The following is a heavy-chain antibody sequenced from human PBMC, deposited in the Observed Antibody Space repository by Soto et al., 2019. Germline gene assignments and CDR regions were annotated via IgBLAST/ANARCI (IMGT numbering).Heavy chain of an antibody. CDR3: AKDSRRGWYDYYYYMDV. J-gene: IGHJ6*03. Sequence: GGSLRLSCAASGFTFSSYAMSWVRQAPGKGLEWVSAISGSGGSTYYADSVKGRFTISRDNSKNTLYLQMNSLRAEDTAVYYCAKDSRRGWYDYYYYMDVWGKGTTVTVSS. D-gene: IGHD6-19*01. CDR1: GFTFSSYA. V-gene: IGHV3-23*01. CDR2: ISGSGGST.